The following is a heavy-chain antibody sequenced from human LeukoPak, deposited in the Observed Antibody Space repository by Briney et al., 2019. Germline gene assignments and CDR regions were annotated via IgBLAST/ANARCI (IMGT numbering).Heavy chain of an antibody. Sequence: GGSLRLSCAASGFTFSSYSMNWVRQAPGKGLEWVSYISSSSSTIYYADSVKGRFTISRDNAKNSLYLQMNSLRAEDTSVYYCARDLGGPYYYGSGAFDYWGQGTLVTVSS. D-gene: IGHD3-10*01. J-gene: IGHJ4*02. CDR1: GFTFSSYS. V-gene: IGHV3-48*01. CDR3: ARDLGGPYYYGSGAFDY. CDR2: ISSSSSTI.